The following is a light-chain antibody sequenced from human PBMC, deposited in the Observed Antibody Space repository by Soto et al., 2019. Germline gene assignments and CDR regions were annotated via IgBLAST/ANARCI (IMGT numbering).Light chain of an antibody. V-gene: IGLV1-51*01. J-gene: IGLJ1*01. CDR2: DDN. CDR3: GSWDSSLSAYV. Sequence: QSVLTQPPSVSAAPGQKVTISCSGSSSNIGGNSVSWYQQLPGTAPKPLIYDDNRRPSGIPDRFSGSKSGTSATLGITGFQTGDEADYYCGSWDSSLSAYVFGTGTKV. CDR1: SSNIGGNS.